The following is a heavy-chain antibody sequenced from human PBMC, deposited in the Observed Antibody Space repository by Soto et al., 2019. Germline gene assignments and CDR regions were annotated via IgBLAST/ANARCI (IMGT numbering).Heavy chain of an antibody. D-gene: IGHD2-21*02. J-gene: IGHJ6*02. V-gene: IGHV2-5*02. CDR2: IYWDDDK. CDR1: GFSLSTSGVG. CDR3: IQSRCGGDCLQSYASHYYYGLDV. Sequence: QITLKESGPTLVKPTQTLTLTCTFSGFSLSTSGVGVGWIRQPPGKALEWLALIYWDDDKRYSPSLRSRLTICKDTSKNQVVLTMTNMDPADTATYYCIQSRCGGDCLQSYASHYYYGLDVWGQGTTVAVSS.